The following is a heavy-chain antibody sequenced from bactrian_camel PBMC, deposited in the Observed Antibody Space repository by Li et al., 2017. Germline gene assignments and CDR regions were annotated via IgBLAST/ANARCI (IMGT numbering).Heavy chain of an antibody. V-gene: IGHV3S26*01. J-gene: IGHJ4*01. CDR1: GYIASSYC. CDR3: AADSVGRCRARGWVERPSVAAYDY. D-gene: IGHD5*01. Sequence: HVQLVESGGASVQAGGSLRLSCAASGYIASSYCMGWFRQAPGKEREEVAAIYTGGRRTRYADSVKGRFTISQDNAKNTLYLQMNSLKPEDTAMYYCAADSVGRCRARGWVERPSVAAYDYWGQGTQVTVS. CDR2: IYTGGRRT.